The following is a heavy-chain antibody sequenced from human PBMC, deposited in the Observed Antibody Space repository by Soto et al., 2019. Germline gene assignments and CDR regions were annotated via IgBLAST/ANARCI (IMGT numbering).Heavy chain of an antibody. CDR1: GGSVSSYY. CDR3: ARHNYGSGSTYFDY. Sequence: SETLSLTCTVSGGSVSSYYWSWIRQPPRKGLEWIGYIYYSGSTNYNPSLKSRVTISVDTSKNQFSLKLNSMTAADTAVYYCARHNYGSGSTYFDYWGQGTLVTVSS. CDR2: IYYSGST. V-gene: IGHV4-59*08. D-gene: IGHD3-10*01. J-gene: IGHJ4*02.